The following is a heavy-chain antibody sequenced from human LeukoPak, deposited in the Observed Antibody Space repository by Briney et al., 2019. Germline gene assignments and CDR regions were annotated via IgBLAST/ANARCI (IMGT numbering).Heavy chain of an antibody. Sequence: PGGSLRLSCAASGFTFNNCAMSWVRQAPGKGLEWVSSITISGSNTYYADSVKGRFTISRDNSNNTLYLQMNSLRAEDTAVYYCATVLRDGYNRAHDAFDIWGQGTKVTVSS. J-gene: IGHJ3*02. CDR3: ATVLRDGYNRAHDAFDI. D-gene: IGHD5-24*01. CDR1: GFTFNNCA. V-gene: IGHV3-23*01. CDR2: ITISGSNT.